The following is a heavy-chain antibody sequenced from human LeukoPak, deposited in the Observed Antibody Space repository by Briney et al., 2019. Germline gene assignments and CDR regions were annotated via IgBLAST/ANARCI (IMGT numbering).Heavy chain of an antibody. Sequence: GGSLRLSCAASNFTFGSYGMNWVRHVPGKGLEWVAYISYDGSDKYYTDSVKGRFTISRDNSKNTLYLQMNSLRAEDTAVYYCAKDPLRHPPDYWGQGTLVTVSS. CDR1: NFTFGSYG. CDR2: ISYDGSDK. J-gene: IGHJ4*02. CDR3: AKDPLRHPPDY. V-gene: IGHV3-30*02.